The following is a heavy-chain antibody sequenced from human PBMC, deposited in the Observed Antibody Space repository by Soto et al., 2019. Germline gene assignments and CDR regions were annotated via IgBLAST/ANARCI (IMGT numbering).Heavy chain of an antibody. Sequence: QVQLQKSGPGLVKPSDTLSLTCAVSGYSISSSNWWGWIRQPPGKGLEWIGYIYYSGSTYYNPSLKCRVTMTVDTSKNQFARKLSSVTAVDTAVYYCSVVGQLVQGLLIDDYGGQGTLVTVSS. V-gene: IGHV4-28*01. D-gene: IGHD6-6*01. J-gene: IGHJ4*02. CDR1: GYSISSSNW. CDR3: SVVGQLVQGLLIDDY. CDR2: IYYSGST.